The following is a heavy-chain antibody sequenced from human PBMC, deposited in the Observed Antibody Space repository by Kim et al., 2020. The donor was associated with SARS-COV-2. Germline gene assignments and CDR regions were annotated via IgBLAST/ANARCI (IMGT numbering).Heavy chain of an antibody. D-gene: IGHD5-18*01. J-gene: IGHJ3*02. CDR2: INAGNGNT. Sequence: ASVKVSCKTSGYTFTTYAMHWVRQAPGQRLEWMGWINAGNGNTKYSQKFQGRVTFTSDTSSTTAYMELSSLRSEETAVYYCAGDGDMDTAMLDAFDIWGQ. CDR3: AGDGDMDTAMLDAFDI. V-gene: IGHV1-3*01. CDR1: GYTFTTYA.